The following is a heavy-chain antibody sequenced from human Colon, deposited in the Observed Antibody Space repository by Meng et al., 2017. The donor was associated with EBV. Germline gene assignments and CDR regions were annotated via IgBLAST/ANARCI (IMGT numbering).Heavy chain of an antibody. D-gene: IGHD1-26*01. CDR1: GVSISSNIR. CDR3: ARGKQDAWELLAY. J-gene: IGHJ4*02. Sequence: VQLQESGPGLVKPSGTLSLTCGVSGVSISSNIRWTWVRQPPGKVLEWIGDIDDSGSTNYNPSLNSRISISLDKSKNHFSLKVNSVTAADTAVYYCARGKQDAWELLAYWGQGALVTVSS. CDR2: IDDSGST. V-gene: IGHV4-4*02.